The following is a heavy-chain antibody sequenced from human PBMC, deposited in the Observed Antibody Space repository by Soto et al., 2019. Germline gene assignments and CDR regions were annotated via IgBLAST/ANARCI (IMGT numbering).Heavy chain of an antibody. CDR2: IWYDGSNK. V-gene: IGHV3-33*01. D-gene: IGHD2-2*02. CDR3: ARDSPAVYCSSTSCYKYYFDY. CDR1: GFTFSSYG. Sequence: GGSLRLSCAASGFTFSSYGMHWVRQAPGKGLEWVAVIWYDGSNKYYADSVKGRFTISRDNSKNTLYLQMNSLRAEDTAVYYCARDSPAVYCSSTSCYKYYFDYWGQGTLVTVSS. J-gene: IGHJ4*02.